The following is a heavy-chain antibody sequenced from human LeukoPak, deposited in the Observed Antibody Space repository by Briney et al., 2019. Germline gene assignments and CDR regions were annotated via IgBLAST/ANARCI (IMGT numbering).Heavy chain of an antibody. V-gene: IGHV3-23*01. CDR1: GFTFSSYA. J-gene: IGHJ5*02. CDR2: ISGSGSST. D-gene: IGHD2-2*01. Sequence: PGGSLRLSCAASGFTFSSYAMSWVRQAPGKGLEWVSAISGSGSSTYYADSVKGRFTISRDNSKNTLYLQMNSLRAEDTAVYYCAKAHCSSTSCYPDWFDPWGQGTLVTVSS. CDR3: AKAHCSSTSCYPDWFDP.